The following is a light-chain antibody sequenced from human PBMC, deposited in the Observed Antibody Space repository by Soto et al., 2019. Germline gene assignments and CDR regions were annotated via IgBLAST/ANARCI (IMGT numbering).Light chain of an antibody. CDR1: QSIDSW. J-gene: IGKJ1*01. Sequence: DIQMTQSPSTLSSSIGDRVTITCRASQSIDSWLAWYQQKPGKAPKLLIYKASSLQPGVPSRFTGSGSGTEFTLTISSLQPYDFATYYCQHYNSYSRTFGQGTKVEFK. CDR2: KAS. CDR3: QHYNSYSRT. V-gene: IGKV1-5*03.